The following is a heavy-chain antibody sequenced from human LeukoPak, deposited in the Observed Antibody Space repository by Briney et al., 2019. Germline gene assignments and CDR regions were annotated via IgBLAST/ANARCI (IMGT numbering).Heavy chain of an antibody. CDR1: GYTFTSYD. CDR3: ARTVDTAMANDY. J-gene: IGHJ4*02. D-gene: IGHD5-18*01. Sequence: ASVKVSCKASGYTFTSYDINWVRQATGQGLEWMGWMNPNSGNTGYAQKFQGRVTMTRNTSISTAYMELSSLRSEDTAVYYCARTVDTAMANDYWGQGTLVTVSS. CDR2: MNPNSGNT. V-gene: IGHV1-8*01.